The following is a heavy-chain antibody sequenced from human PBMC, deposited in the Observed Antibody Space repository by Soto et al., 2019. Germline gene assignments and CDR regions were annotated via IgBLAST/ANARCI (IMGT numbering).Heavy chain of an antibody. V-gene: IGHV4-4*07. J-gene: IGHJ4*02. D-gene: IGHD1-26*01. CDR2: IFSSGRT. Sequence: VQLQESGPGLVKPSETLSLSCTVSGASLLSSYWSWVRQPAGKGLEWIGHIFSSGRTSYNLSLKNRLTLSIDTSKNLFSLNLSSVTAADTAVYYCAKGWDEKYFDSWGQGSLVTVSS. CDR1: GASLLSSY. CDR3: AKGWDEKYFDS.